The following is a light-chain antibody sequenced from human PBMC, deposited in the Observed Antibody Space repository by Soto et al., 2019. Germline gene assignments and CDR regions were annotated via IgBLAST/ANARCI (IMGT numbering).Light chain of an antibody. Sequence: ASVGDRVTITCLASQGIDTSLAWYQQKPGKSPKLLIYAASNFQSGVPSRFSGSGSGTHFTLTISSLQSEDFAVYYCQQYNNWHPITFGQGTRLEIK. V-gene: IGKV1-9*01. J-gene: IGKJ5*01. CDR3: QQYNNWHPIT. CDR1: QGIDTS. CDR2: AAS.